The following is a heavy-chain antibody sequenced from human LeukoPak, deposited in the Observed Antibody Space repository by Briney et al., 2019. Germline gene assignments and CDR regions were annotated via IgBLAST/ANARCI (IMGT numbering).Heavy chain of an antibody. CDR1: GFTFSSYS. CDR3: ARVGEDVEMTPIPLDF. J-gene: IGHJ4*02. D-gene: IGHD5-24*01. Sequence: PGGSLRLSCAASGFTFSSYSMNWVRQAPGRGLEWVSSISNSNNYIHYADSIKGRFTISRDNSKNSLYPEMNSLRADDTAVYYCARVGEDVEMTPIPLDFWGQGTLVTVSS. V-gene: IGHV3-21*01. CDR2: ISNSNNYI.